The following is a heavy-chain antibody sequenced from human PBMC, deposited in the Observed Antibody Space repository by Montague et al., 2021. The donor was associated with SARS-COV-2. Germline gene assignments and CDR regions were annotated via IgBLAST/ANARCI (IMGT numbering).Heavy chain of an antibody. CDR2: ISAYNGNT. CDR3: ARDPTQGWGYSYSAMDV. V-gene: IGHV1-18*01. CDR1: GYTFTNYG. J-gene: IGHJ6*02. Sequence: SVKVSCKASGYTFTNYGINWVRQAPGQGLEWMGWISAYNGNTNYAQNLQGRVTMTTDTSTSTAYMELRSLRPDDTAVYFCARDPTQGWGYSYSAMDVWGQGTTITVSS. D-gene: IGHD3-16*01.